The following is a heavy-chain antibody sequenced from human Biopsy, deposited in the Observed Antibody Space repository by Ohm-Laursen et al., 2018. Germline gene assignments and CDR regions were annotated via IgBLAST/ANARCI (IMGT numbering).Heavy chain of an antibody. D-gene: IGHD5-24*01. J-gene: IGHJ5*02. Sequence: GTLSLTCPVSGGSLKNYYWSWIRQSPGKGLEWIGFIFYSGSTYYNPSLKSRTTISVDSSKNQFSLRLRSVTAADTAVYYCARGGNGYNYVTPGTWFDPWGRGTPVTVSS. V-gene: IGHV4-59*01. CDR3: ARGGNGYNYVTPGTWFDP. CDR1: GGSLKNYY. CDR2: IFYSGST.